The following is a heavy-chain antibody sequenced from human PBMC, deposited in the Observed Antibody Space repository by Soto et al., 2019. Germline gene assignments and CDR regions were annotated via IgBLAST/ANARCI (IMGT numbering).Heavy chain of an antibody. CDR1: GGSIISNNW. CDR2: IYHSGST. Sequence: PSETLSLTCEILGGSIISNNWWSWVRQPPGKGLEWIGEIYHSGSTNYNSSLKSRVTISMDKSENQFSLRLRSVTAADTAMYYCASRHIGVGGTNAFDIWGRGRMVTVSS. D-gene: IGHD2-2*01. J-gene: IGHJ3*02. CDR3: ASRHIGVGGTNAFDI. V-gene: IGHV4-4*02.